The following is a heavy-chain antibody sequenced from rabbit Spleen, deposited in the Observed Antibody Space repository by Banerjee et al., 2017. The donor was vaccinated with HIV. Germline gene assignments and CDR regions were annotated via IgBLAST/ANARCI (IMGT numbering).Heavy chain of an antibody. J-gene: IGHJ6*01. D-gene: IGHD8-1*01. CDR3: ARDSASSFSSYGMDL. CDR1: GVSFSFSSY. CDR2: IDSGSSGFT. V-gene: IGHV1S40*01. Sequence: QSLEESGGDLVKPGASLTLTCTASGVSFSFSSYMCWVRQAPGKGLEWIACIDSGSSGFTYYASWAKGRFTISKTSSTTVTLQMTSLTVADTAIYFCARDSASSFSSYGMDLWGPGTLVTVS.